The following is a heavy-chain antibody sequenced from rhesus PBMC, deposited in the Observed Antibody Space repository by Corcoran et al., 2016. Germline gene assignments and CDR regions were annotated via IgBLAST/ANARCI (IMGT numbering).Heavy chain of an antibody. CDR1: GGSISDSYR. CDR3: ARDMYGSNY. J-gene: IGHJ4*01. Sequence: QVQLQESGPGVVKPSETLSLTCAVSGGSISDSYRWSWIRQPPGRGLEWIGHIYGSSLSTNYNPSLKSRVTMSKDASKTQFSLNLSSVTAADTAVYYCARDMYGSNYWGQGVLVTVSS. V-gene: IGHV4S10*01. CDR2: IYGSSLST. D-gene: IGHD4-29*01.